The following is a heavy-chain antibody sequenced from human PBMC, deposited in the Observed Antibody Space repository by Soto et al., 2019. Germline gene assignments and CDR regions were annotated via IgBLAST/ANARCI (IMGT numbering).Heavy chain of an antibody. CDR3: AATYYYDSSGYGTPHFDY. D-gene: IGHD3-22*01. Sequence: GESLKISCKGSGYSFTSYWIGWVRQMPGKGLEWMGIIYPGDSDTRYSPSFQGQVTISADKSISTAYLQWSSLKASDTAMYYCAATYYYDSSGYGTPHFDYWGQGTLVTVS. V-gene: IGHV5-51*01. CDR1: GYSFTSYW. J-gene: IGHJ4*02. CDR2: IYPGDSDT.